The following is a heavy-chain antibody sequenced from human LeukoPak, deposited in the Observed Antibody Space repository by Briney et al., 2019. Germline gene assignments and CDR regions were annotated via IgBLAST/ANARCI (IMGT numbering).Heavy chain of an antibody. CDR1: GFTVSSNY. Sequence: GGSLRLSCAASGFTVSSNYMSWVRQAPGKGLEWVSAISGSGGSTYYADSVKGRFTISRDNSKNTLYLQMNSLRAEDTAVYYCAKDWGVYYGDYGNFDYWGQGTLVTVSS. D-gene: IGHD4-17*01. V-gene: IGHV3-23*01. J-gene: IGHJ4*02. CDR3: AKDWGVYYGDYGNFDY. CDR2: ISGSGGST.